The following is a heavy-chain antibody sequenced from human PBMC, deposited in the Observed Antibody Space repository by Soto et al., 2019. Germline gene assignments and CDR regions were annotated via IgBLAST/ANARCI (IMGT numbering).Heavy chain of an antibody. Sequence: GGSLRLSCAASGFTFSSYGMHWARQAPGKGLEWVAVIWYDGSNKYYADSVKGRFTISRDNSKNTLYLQMNSLRAEDTAVYYCARDTSVAYYFDYWGQGTLVTVSS. J-gene: IGHJ4*02. D-gene: IGHD5-12*01. CDR2: IWYDGSNK. V-gene: IGHV3-33*01. CDR3: ARDTSVAYYFDY. CDR1: GFTFSSYG.